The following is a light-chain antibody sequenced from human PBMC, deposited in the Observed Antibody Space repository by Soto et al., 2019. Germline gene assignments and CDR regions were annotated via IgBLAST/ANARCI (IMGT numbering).Light chain of an antibody. Sequence: EKVMTQSPATLSVSPGERATLSCRASQNVKTRLAWYQQKPGQAPRLLIFDAFTRATGIPARFSGSASRTDFTLTISSLQSEDSAVYYCQQYDEWPLTFGGGTKVEIK. CDR2: DAF. J-gene: IGKJ4*01. CDR1: QNVKTR. V-gene: IGKV3-15*01. CDR3: QQYDEWPLT.